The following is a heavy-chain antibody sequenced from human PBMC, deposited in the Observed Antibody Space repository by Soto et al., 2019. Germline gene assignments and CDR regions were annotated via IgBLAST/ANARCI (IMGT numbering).Heavy chain of an antibody. V-gene: IGHV3-30*18. CDR3: AKETIAVAGPNFFDF. D-gene: IGHD6-19*01. CDR2: IGNDGAAR. J-gene: IGHJ4*02. Sequence: SLRLSCVASGFNFGDYGMHWVRHTPGKGLEWVAVIGNDGAARFYGDSVKGRFTISRDNSRSTFYLQMSSLRPEDTAMYYCAKETIAVAGPNFFDFWGQGTQVTVSS. CDR1: GFNFGDYG.